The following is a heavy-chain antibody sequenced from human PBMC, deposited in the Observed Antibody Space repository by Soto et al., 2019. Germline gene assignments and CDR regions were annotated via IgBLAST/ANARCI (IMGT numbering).Heavy chain of an antibody. CDR1: GGSFSSSTYY. J-gene: IGHJ5*02. CDR2: MYSGGNT. Sequence: QLQLQESGPGLVKPSETLSLTCTVSGGSFSSSTYYWGWIRQPPGKGLEWIGSMYSGGNTYYNPSLKSRVTVSVDTSKNHFSLKLTSVTAADTAMYYCARQPYDSTGYYYRAWGQGTLVTVSS. D-gene: IGHD3-22*01. V-gene: IGHV4-39*01. CDR3: ARQPYDSTGYYYRA.